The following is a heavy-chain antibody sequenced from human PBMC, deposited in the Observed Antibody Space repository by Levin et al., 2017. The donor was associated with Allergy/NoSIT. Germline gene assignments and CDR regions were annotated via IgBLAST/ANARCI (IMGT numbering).Heavy chain of an antibody. V-gene: IGHV4-34*01. CDR1: GGSFSGYY. CDR2: INHSGST. D-gene: IGHD3-16*02. J-gene: IGHJ5*02. Sequence: SETLSLTCAVYGGSFSGYYWSWIRQPPGKGLEWIGEINHSGSTNYNPSLKSRVTISVDTSKNQFSLKLSSVTAADTAVYYCARGRPRAAYDYIWGSYRRGWFDPWGQGTLVTVSS. CDR3: ARGRPRAAYDYIWGSYRRGWFDP.